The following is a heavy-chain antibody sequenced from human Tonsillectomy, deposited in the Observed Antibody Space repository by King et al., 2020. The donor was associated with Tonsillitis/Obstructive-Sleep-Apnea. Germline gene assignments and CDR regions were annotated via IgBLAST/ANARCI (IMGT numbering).Heavy chain of an antibody. J-gene: IGHJ6*02. CDR1: GFTFSNAW. CDR2: IKSKTDGGTT. V-gene: IGHV3-15*07. CDR3: TLYYDFWSGYAIGYYYYGMDV. Sequence: VQLVESGGGLVKPGGSLRLSCAASGFTFSNAWMNWVRQAPGKGLEWVGRIKSKTDGGTTDYAAPVKGRFTISRDDSKNTLYLQMNSLKTEDTAVYYCTLYYDFWSGYAIGYYYYGMDVWGQGTTVTVSS. D-gene: IGHD3-3*01.